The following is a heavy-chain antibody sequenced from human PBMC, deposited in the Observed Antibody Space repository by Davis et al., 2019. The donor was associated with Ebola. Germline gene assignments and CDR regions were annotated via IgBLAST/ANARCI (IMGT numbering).Heavy chain of an antibody. V-gene: IGHV1-69*06. J-gene: IGHJ6*02. D-gene: IGHD6-6*01. CDR3: ARDLGQLDNYYYYGMDV. Sequence: SVKVSCKASGYTFTSYAISWVRQAPGQGLEWMGGIIPIFGTANYAQKFQGRVTITADKSTSTAYMELSSLRSEDTAVYYCARDLGQLDNYYYYGMDVWGQGTTVTVSS. CDR2: IIPIFGTA. CDR1: GYTFTSYA.